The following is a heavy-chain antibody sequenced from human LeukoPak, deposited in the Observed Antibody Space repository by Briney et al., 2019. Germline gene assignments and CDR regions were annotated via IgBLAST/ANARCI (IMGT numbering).Heavy chain of an antibody. CDR2: INHSGST. J-gene: IGHJ4*02. CDR1: GVSFSGYY. Sequence: PSETLSLTCAVYGVSFSGYYWSWLRQPPGKGLEWIGEINHSGSTNYNPSLKSRVTISVDTSKNQFSLKLSSVTAADTAVYYCARGLESGPLRYWGQGTLVTVSS. D-gene: IGHD1-1*01. CDR3: ARGLESGPLRY. V-gene: IGHV4-34*01.